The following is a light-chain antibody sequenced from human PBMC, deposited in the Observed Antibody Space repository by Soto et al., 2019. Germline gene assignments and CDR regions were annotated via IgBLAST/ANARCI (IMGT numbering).Light chain of an antibody. Sequence: EIVMTQSPPTLSLSPGDSAALSCRVSQTISTYLAWYQQKPGQAPRLLIYDASTRATGIPARFSGSGSGTDFTLTISYLEPEDFAVYYCLQRSDWPITFGQGTRLEIK. CDR2: DAS. CDR1: QTISTY. CDR3: LQRSDWPIT. J-gene: IGKJ5*01. V-gene: IGKV3-11*01.